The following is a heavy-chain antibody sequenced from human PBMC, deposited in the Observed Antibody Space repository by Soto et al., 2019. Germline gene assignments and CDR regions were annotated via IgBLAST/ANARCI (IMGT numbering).Heavy chain of an antibody. D-gene: IGHD1-26*01. CDR2: ISWNSGSI. J-gene: IGHJ4*02. CDR3: AKVVGWELLGDLDY. V-gene: IGHV3-9*01. Sequence: EVQLVESGGGLVQPGRSLRLSCAASGFTFDDYAMHWVRQAPGKGLEWVSGISWNSGSIGYADSVKGRFTISRDNAKNSLYLQMNSLRPEDTALYYCAKVVGWELLGDLDYWGQGTLVTVSS. CDR1: GFTFDDYA.